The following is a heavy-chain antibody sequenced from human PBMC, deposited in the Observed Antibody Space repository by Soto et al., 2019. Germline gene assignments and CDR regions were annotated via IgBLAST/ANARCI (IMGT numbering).Heavy chain of an antibody. CDR2: VYYDGST. J-gene: IGHJ4*02. CDR3: SRQYGDYFDY. V-gene: IGHV4-39*02. D-gene: IGHD4-17*01. CDR1: GGAVSSTTYY. Sequence: SETLPLTCTVSGGAVSSTTYYWGWIRQPPGKGLEYIGSVYYDGSTYYYPSLKSRVTISVDTSKNHFSLKLSSVTAADTAVYYCSRQYGDYFDYWGQGTLVTVSS.